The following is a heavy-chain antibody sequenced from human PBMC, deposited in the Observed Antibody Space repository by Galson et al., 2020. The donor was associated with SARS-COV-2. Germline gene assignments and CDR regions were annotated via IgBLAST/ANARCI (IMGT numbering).Heavy chain of an antibody. V-gene: IGHV4-59*01. CDR3: ARDPAPLYGDNYYDGIDV. Sequence: ETSETLSLTCSVSDAPISSYYWSWLRQPPGKGLEWIGYISYSGSTSYNPSLRSRVTISVDLSKSQFSLKLSSVTAADTAVYYCARDPAPLYGDNYYDGIDVWGRGTTVTVSS. D-gene: IGHD4-17*01. J-gene: IGHJ6*02. CDR1: DAPISSYY. CDR2: ISYSGST.